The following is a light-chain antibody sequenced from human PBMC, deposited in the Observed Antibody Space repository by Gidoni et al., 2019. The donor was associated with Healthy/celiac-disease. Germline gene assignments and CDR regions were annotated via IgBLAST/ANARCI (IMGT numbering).Light chain of an antibody. Sequence: GDRVTITCRASQSISSWLAWYQQKPGKAPKLLIYDASSLESGVPSRFSGSGSGTEFTLTISSLQPDDFATYYCQQYNSYPYTFXQXTKLXIK. CDR3: QQYNSYPYT. V-gene: IGKV1-5*01. J-gene: IGKJ2*01. CDR1: QSISSW. CDR2: DAS.